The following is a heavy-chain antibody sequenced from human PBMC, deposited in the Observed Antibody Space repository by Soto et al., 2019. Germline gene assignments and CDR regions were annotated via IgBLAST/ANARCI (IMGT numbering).Heavy chain of an antibody. D-gene: IGHD3-3*01. CDR2: ISSSGSTI. J-gene: IGHJ3*02. CDR3: ARANYDFWSAQYAFDI. V-gene: IGHV3-48*03. Sequence: EVQLVESGGGLVQPGGSLRLSCAASGFTFSSYEMNWVRQAPGKGLEWVSYISSSGSTIYYTDSVKGRFTISRDNDKNSLYLQMNSLRAEDTAVYYCARANYDFWSAQYAFDIWGQGTMVTVSS. CDR1: GFTFSSYE.